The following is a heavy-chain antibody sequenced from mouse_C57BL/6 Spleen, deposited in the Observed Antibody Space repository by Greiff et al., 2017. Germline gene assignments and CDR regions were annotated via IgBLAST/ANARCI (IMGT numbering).Heavy chain of an antibody. D-gene: IGHD1-1*01. J-gene: IGHJ1*03. CDR3: ARSYGYYGSSHWYFDV. Sequence: QVQLQQPGTELVKPGASVKLSCKASGYTFTSYWMHWVKQRPGQGLEWIGNINPSNGGTNYNEKFKSKATLTVDKSSSTAYMQLSSLTAEDSAVYYWARSYGYYGSSHWYFDVWGTGTTVTVSS. CDR1: GYTFTSYW. CDR2: INPSNGGT. V-gene: IGHV1-53*01.